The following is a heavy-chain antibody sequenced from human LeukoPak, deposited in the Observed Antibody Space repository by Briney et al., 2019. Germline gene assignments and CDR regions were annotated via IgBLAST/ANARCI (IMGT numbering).Heavy chain of an antibody. V-gene: IGHV3-30*03. Sequence: GGSLRLSCAASGFTFSSYGMHWVRQAPGKGLEWVAVISYDGSNKYYADSVKGRFTISRDNSKNTLYLQMNSLRAEDTAVYYCVSARFDYWGQGTLVIVSS. D-gene: IGHD6-25*01. J-gene: IGHJ4*02. CDR1: GFTFSSYG. CDR2: ISYDGSNK. CDR3: VSARFDY.